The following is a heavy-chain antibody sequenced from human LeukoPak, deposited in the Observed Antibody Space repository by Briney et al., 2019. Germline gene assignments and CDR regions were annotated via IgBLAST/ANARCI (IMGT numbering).Heavy chain of an antibody. CDR3: ASSPAAMAHYYYYGMDV. J-gene: IGHJ6*02. V-gene: IGHV1-69*04. CDR1: GGTFSSYA. CDR2: IIPILGIA. Sequence: SVKVSFKASGGTFSSYAISWVRQAPGQGLEWMGRIIPILGIANYAQKFQGRVTITADKSTSTAYMELSSLRSEDTAVYYCASSPAAMAHYYYYGMDVWGQGTTVTVSS. D-gene: IGHD5-18*01.